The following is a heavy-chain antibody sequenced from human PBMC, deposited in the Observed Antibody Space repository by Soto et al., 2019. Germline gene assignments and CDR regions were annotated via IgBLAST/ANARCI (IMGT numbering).Heavy chain of an antibody. V-gene: IGHV4-59*01. CDR2: IYYSGST. CDR3: ARADCSGGSCYFDY. J-gene: IGHJ4*02. Sequence: SETLSLTCTVSGGSISSYYWSWIRQPPGKGLEWIGYIYYSGSTNYNPSLKSRVTISVDTSKNQFSLKLSSVTAADTAVYYCARADCSGGSCYFDYWGQGTLVTVSS. CDR1: GGSISSYY. D-gene: IGHD2-15*01.